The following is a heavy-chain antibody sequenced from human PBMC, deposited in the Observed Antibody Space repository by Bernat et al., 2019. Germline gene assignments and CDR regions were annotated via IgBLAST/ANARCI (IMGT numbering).Heavy chain of an antibody. CDR1: GDSVSSNSAV. Sequence: QVQLQQSGPGLVKPSQTLSLTCAISGDSVSSNSAVWAWIRQSPSRGLEWLGRTYYRSKWYDDYAVSVKGRITVTPDTSKNQFSLQLNSVTPEDTAVYYCVRDRYCSGGTCARFDYWGQGTSVTVSS. CDR3: VRDRYCSGGTCARFDY. D-gene: IGHD2-15*01. CDR2: TYYRSKWYD. J-gene: IGHJ4*02. V-gene: IGHV6-1*01.